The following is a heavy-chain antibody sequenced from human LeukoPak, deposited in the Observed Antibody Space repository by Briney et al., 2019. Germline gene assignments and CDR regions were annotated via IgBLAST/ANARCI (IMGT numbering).Heavy chain of an antibody. V-gene: IGHV4-39*01. Sequence: PSETLSLTCTVSGGSINSSSYYWGWIRQPPGKGLEWIGSINYSGSTYYNPSLKSRVTISVDTSKNQFSLKLSSVTAADTAVYYCTVGVVKIWGQGTLVTVSS. CDR1: GGSINSSSYY. J-gene: IGHJ4*02. CDR3: TVGVVKI. D-gene: IGHD3-3*01. CDR2: INYSGST.